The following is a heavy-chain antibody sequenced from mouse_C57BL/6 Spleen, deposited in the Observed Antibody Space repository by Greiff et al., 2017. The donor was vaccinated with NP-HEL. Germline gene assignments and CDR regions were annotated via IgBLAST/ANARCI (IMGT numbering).Heavy chain of an antibody. CDR3: ARGGYGSFDY. D-gene: IGHD1-1*02. Sequence: EVQLQQSGPELVKPGASVKISCKASGYTFTDYYMNWVKQSHGKSLEWIGDINPNNGGTSYNQKFKGKATLTVDKSSSTAYMELRSLTSEDSAVYYCARGGYGSFDYWGQGTTLTVSS. CDR1: GYTFTDYY. J-gene: IGHJ2*01. V-gene: IGHV1-26*01. CDR2: INPNNGGT.